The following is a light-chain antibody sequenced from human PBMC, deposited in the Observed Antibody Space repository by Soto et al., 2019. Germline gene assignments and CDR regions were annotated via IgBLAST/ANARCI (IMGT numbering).Light chain of an antibody. CDR1: QSVRSNY. CDR3: QQYGSSPLT. CDR2: DAS. Sequence: EIVLTQSPDTLSLSPGERATLSCRASQSVRSNYLAWYQQKPGQAPRFLIYDASSRATGIPDRFSGSGSGTDFTLTSSRLEPEDFAVYYGQQYGSSPLTFGGGTKVEIK. J-gene: IGKJ4*01. V-gene: IGKV3-20*01.